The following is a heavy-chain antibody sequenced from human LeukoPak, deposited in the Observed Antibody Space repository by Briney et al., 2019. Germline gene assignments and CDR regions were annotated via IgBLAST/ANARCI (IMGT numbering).Heavy chain of an antibody. V-gene: IGHV3-20*04. CDR1: GFTFDDYG. D-gene: IGHD6-13*01. Sequence: GGSLRLSCAASGFTFDDYGMSWVRQAPGKGLAWVSGINWNGDSTGYADSVKGRFTISRDNAKDSLYLQMNSLRAEDTALYYCARDQYSSSWYYFDYWGQGTLVSVSS. CDR3: ARDQYSSSWYYFDY. J-gene: IGHJ4*02. CDR2: INWNGDST.